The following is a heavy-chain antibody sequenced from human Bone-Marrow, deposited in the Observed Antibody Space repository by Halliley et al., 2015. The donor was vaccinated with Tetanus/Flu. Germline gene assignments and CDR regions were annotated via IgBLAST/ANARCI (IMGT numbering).Heavy chain of an antibody. D-gene: IGHD3-3*01. CDR2: SNSGNTM. Sequence: SNSGNTMYYPDSVKGRFTIPRDNAKNSLYLQLSSLGAEDTAVYYCARGYDFWSTYSNERYFDYWGQGTLVTVSA. V-gene: IGHV3-48*03. CDR3: ARGYDFWSTYSNERYFDY. J-gene: IGHJ4*02.